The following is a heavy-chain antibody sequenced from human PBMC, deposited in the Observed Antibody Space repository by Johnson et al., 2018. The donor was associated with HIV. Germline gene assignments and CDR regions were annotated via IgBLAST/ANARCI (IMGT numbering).Heavy chain of an antibody. CDR1: GFTFSSYA. J-gene: IGHJ3*02. CDR2: ISYDGSNK. V-gene: IGHV3-30-3*01. CDR3: ARGSGHHPGAFDI. Sequence: QVQLVESGGGVVQPGRSLRLSCAASGFTFSSYAMHWVRQAPGKGLEWVAVISYDGSNKYYADSVKGRFPISRDNSKNTLYLQMNSLRAEDTAVYYCARGSGHHPGAFDIWGQGTMVTVSS. D-gene: IGHD6-19*01.